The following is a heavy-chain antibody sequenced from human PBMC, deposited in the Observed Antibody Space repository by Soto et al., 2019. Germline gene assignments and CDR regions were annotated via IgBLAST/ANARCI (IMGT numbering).Heavy chain of an antibody. V-gene: IGHV3-23*01. CDR3: AKVFGRLRWGGGFDP. Sequence: EVQLLESGGGLIQPGGSLRLSCAASGFTFSSYAMSWVRQAPGKGLEWVSSISGSGGSTYYADSVKDRFTISRDSSKNTLYLQMNSLRAEDTALYSCAKVFGRLRWGGGFDPWGQGTLVTVSS. J-gene: IGHJ5*02. D-gene: IGHD4-17*01. CDR2: ISGSGGST. CDR1: GFTFSSYA.